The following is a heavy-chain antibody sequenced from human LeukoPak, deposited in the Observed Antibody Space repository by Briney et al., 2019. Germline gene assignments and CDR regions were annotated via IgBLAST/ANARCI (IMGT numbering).Heavy chain of an antibody. J-gene: IGHJ4*02. V-gene: IGHV4-59*01. D-gene: IGHD2-15*01. CDR3: ARLGYCSGGSCYRPPFDY. CDR1: GGSISSYY. CDR2: IYYSGST. Sequence: NPSETLSLTCTVSGGSISSYYWSWIRQPPGKGLEWIGYIYYSGSTNYNPSLKSRVTISADTSKNQFSLKLSSVTAADTAVYYCARLGYCSGGSCYRPPFDYWGQGTLVTVSS.